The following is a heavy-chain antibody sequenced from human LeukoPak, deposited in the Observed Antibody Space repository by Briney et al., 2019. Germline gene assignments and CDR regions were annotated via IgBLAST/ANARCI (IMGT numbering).Heavy chain of an antibody. Sequence: ASVKVSCKGSGYTFTSYYMHWVRPAPGQGLEWRGIINPSGGSTSYAQKFQGRVTMTRDTSTSTVYMELSSLRSEDTAVYYCARASSGGDYVWYFDYWGQGTLVTVSS. D-gene: IGHD4-17*01. CDR1: GYTFTSYY. CDR2: INPSGGST. CDR3: ARASSGGDYVWYFDY. J-gene: IGHJ4*02. V-gene: IGHV1-46*01.